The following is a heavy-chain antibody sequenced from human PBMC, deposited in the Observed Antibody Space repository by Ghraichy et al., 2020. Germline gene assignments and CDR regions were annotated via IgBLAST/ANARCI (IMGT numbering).Heavy chain of an antibody. CDR1: GFTVSSNY. CDR3: ARQGICSGGSCYSGSSLYYGMDV. J-gene: IGHJ6*02. Sequence: GESLNISCAASGFTVSSNYMSWVRQAPGKGLEWVSVIYSGGSTYYADSVKGRFTISRDNSKNTLYLQMNSLRAEDTAVYYCARQGICSGGSCYSGSSLYYGMDVWGQGTTVTVSS. D-gene: IGHD2-15*01. CDR2: IYSGGST. V-gene: IGHV3-66*02.